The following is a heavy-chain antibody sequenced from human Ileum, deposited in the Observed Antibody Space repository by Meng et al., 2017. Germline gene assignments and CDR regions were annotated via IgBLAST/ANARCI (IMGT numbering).Heavy chain of an antibody. CDR1: GVSFSGYY. J-gene: IGHJ5*02. CDR3: TIRGVLYNWFDP. V-gene: IGHV4-34*01. D-gene: IGHD3-10*01. Sequence: QVRLEQWGAGVLKPSEPLSLPCAVYGVSFSGYYWSWIRQPPGKGLEWIGEINHSGSTNYNPSLKSRVTISVDTSKNQFSLKLSSVTAADTAVYYRTIRGVLYNWFDPWGQGTLVTVSS. CDR2: INHSGST.